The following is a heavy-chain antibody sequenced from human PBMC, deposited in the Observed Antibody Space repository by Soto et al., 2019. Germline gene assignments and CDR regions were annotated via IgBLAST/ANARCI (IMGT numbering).Heavy chain of an antibody. Sequence: PGGSLRLSCAASGFTFSSYNMNGVRQAPGKWLEWVSSISSSSSYIYYADSVKGRFTISRDNAKKSLYLQMNSLRAEDTAVYYCAKVNCVRNCWMEVWGQRTTVNVSS. CDR2: ISSSSSYI. D-gene: IGHD3-10*02. V-gene: IGHV3-21*01. CDR3: AKVNCVRNCWMEV. J-gene: IGHJ6*02. CDR1: GFTFSSYN.